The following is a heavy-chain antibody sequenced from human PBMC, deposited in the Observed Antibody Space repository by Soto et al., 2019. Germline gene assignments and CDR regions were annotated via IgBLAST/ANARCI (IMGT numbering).Heavy chain of an antibody. J-gene: IGHJ4*02. CDR3: ARQYYGSGSYYNLAFLRHPIDY. V-gene: IGHV1-69*13. CDR1: GGTFSSYA. CDR2: IIPIFGTA. Sequence: SVKVSCKASGGTFSSYAISWVRQAPGQGLEWMGGIIPIFGTANYAQKFQGRVTITADESTSTAYMELSSLRSEDTAVYYCARQYYGSGSYYNLAFLRHPIDYWGQGTLVTVSS. D-gene: IGHD3-10*01.